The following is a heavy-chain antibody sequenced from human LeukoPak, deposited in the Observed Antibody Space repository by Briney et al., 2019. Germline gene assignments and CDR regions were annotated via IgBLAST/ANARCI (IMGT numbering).Heavy chain of an antibody. D-gene: IGHD1-1*01. Sequence: GGSLRLSCAASGFTFDDYAMHWVRQAPGKGLEWVSGISTAGDTYYPGSVKGRFTISRENAKNSLYLQMNSLRAGDTAVYYCARVRQGTFDYWGQGTLVTVSP. CDR2: ISTAGDT. CDR3: ARVRQGTFDY. J-gene: IGHJ4*02. V-gene: IGHV3-13*01. CDR1: GFTFDDYA.